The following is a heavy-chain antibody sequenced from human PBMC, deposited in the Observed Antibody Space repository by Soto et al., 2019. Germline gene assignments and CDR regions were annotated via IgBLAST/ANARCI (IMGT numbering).Heavy chain of an antibody. CDR1: GGSISSGGYY. J-gene: IGHJ6*02. D-gene: IGHD3-3*01. Sequence: ASETLSLTCTVSGGSISSGGYYWSWIRQHPGKGLEWIGYIYYSGSTYYNPSLKSRVTISVDTSKNQFSLKLSSVTAADTAVYYCAREPVLRFLEWSPLDVWGQGTTVTVSS. CDR3: AREPVLRFLEWSPLDV. CDR2: IYYSGST. V-gene: IGHV4-31*03.